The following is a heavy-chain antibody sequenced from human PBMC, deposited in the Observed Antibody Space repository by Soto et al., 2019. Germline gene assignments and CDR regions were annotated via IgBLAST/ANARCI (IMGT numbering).Heavy chain of an antibody. J-gene: IGHJ4*02. D-gene: IGHD1-26*01. Sequence: PGGALRLSFLASGFTFSVYTMNWVRQAPGKGLEWVSGIYGNGGGTFYVDSVKGRFTISRDNSKNTLYLQMNSLRAEDTAVYYCAKDMQPDSRWEIDYWGQGTLVTVSS. CDR2: IYGNGGGT. CDR3: AKDMQPDSRWEIDY. CDR1: GFTFSVYT. V-gene: IGHV3-23*01.